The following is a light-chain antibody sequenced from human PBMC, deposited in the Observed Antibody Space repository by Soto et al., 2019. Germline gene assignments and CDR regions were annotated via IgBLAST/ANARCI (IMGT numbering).Light chain of an antibody. V-gene: IGKV3-20*01. Sequence: EIVLTQSPGTLSLSPGEGATLSCRANQVVSTSYLAWYQQKPGQAPRLLIYHASDRAAGIPDRFSGSGSGTDFTLTITSLQTDDFGTYYCQQYDVHPKTFGQGTKVEVK. J-gene: IGKJ1*01. CDR2: HAS. CDR1: QVVSTSY. CDR3: QQYDVHPKT.